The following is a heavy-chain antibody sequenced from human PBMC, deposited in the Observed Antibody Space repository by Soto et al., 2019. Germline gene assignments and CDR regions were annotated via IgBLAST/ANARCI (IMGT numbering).Heavy chain of an antibody. CDR3: AHLRFGELLYYNWFDP. V-gene: IGHV2-5*02. Sequence: QITLKESGPTLVKPTQTLTLTCTFSGFSLSTSGVGVGWIRQPPGKALEWLALIYWDDDKRYSPSLKSRLTITKDTSKNQVVLTMTNMDPVDTATYYCAHLRFGELLYYNWFDPWGQGTLVTVSS. D-gene: IGHD3-10*01. J-gene: IGHJ5*02. CDR1: GFSLSTSGVG. CDR2: IYWDDDK.